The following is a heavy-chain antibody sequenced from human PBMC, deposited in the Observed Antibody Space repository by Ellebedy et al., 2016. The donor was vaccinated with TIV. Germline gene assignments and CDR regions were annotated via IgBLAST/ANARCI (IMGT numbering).Heavy chain of an antibody. CDR1: GGTFSSYA. CDR2: IIPIFGTA. CDR3: ARALRGSGTAAFDI. V-gene: IGHV1-69*13. J-gene: IGHJ3*02. Sequence: ASVKVSCKASGGTFSSYAISWVRQAPGQGLEWMGGIIPIFGTANYAQKFQGRVTITADESTSTAYMELSRLRSDDTAVYYCARALRGSGTAAFDIWGQGTMVTVSS. D-gene: IGHD3-10*01.